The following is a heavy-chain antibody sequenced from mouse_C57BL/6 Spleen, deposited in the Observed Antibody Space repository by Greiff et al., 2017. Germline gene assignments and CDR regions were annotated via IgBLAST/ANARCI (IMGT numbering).Heavy chain of an antibody. J-gene: IGHJ1*03. V-gene: IGHV3-6*01. Sequence: VQLQQSGPGLVKPSQSLSLTCSVTGYSITSGYYWNWIRQFPGNKLEWMGYISYDGSNKYNPSLKNRISITRDTSKNQFFLKLNSVTTEDTATYYCARDDYDEGADWYFDVWGTGTTVTVSS. CDR3: ARDDYDEGADWYFDV. D-gene: IGHD2-4*01. CDR2: ISYDGSN. CDR1: GYSITSGYY.